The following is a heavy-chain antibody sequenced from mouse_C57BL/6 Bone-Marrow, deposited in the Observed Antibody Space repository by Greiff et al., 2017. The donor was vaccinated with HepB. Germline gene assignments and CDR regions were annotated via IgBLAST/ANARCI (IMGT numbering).Heavy chain of an antibody. J-gene: IGHJ3*01. Sequence: EVKLVESGGGLVKPGGSLKLSCAASGFTFSSYAMSWVRQTPEKRLEWVATISDGGSYTYYPDNVKGRFTISRDHAKNNLYLQMSHLKSEDTAMYYCARDGDGGCAYWGQGTLVTVSA. CDR2: ISDGGSYT. D-gene: IGHD3-3*01. CDR3: ARDGDGGCAY. CDR1: GFTFSSYA. V-gene: IGHV5-4*01.